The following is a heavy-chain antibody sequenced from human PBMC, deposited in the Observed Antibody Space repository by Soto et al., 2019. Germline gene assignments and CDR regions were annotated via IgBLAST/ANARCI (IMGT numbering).Heavy chain of an antibody. V-gene: IGHV4-4*02. J-gene: IGHJ4*02. CDR3: ARASAASMLRGAIIN. Sequence: QVQLQESGPGLVKPSGTLSLTCAFSGGTISSDNWWTWVRQPPGKGLEWIGEMYHSGSTNYSPSLKSRFTISVDKSKNQCSLKLTSVTAADTALYYCARASAASMLRGAIINWGQGTLVTVSS. CDR1: GGTISSDNW. D-gene: IGHD3-10*01. CDR2: MYHSGST.